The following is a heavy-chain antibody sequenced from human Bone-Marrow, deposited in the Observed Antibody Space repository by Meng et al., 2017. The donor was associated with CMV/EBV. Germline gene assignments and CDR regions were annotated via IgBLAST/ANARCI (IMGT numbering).Heavy chain of an antibody. CDR2: IYYSGST. V-gene: IGHV4-39*07. CDR1: GGSISSSSYY. CDR3: ARGGGVPAAIPRGSYWYFDL. D-gene: IGHD2-2*02. J-gene: IGHJ2*01. Sequence: SETLSLTCTVSGGSISSSSYYWGWIRQPPGKGLEWIGSIYYSGSTYYNPSLKSRVTISVDTSKNQFSLKLSSVTAADTAVYYCARGGGVPAAIPRGSYWYFDLWGRGTLVTVSS.